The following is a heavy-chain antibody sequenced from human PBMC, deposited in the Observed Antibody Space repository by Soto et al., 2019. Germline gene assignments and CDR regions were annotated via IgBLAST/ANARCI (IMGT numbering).Heavy chain of an antibody. D-gene: IGHD3-22*01. CDR2: IIPIFGTA. J-gene: IGHJ3*02. Sequence: ASVKVSCKASGGTFSRYAISWVRQAPGQGLEWMGGIIPIFGTANYAQKFQGRVTITADESTSTAYMELSSLRSEDTAVYYCARVRADYYDSSGYYYALGAFDIWGQGTMVTVS. V-gene: IGHV1-69*13. CDR3: ARVRADYYDSSGYYYALGAFDI. CDR1: GGTFSRYA.